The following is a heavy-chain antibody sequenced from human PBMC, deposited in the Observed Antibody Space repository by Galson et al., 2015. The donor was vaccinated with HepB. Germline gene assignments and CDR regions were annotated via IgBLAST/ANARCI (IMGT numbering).Heavy chain of an antibody. V-gene: IGHV6-1*01. CDR3: ARVAGTIYYYGMDV. D-gene: IGHD2-15*01. CDR1: GDSVSSNSAA. J-gene: IGHJ6*02. Sequence: CAISGDSVSSNSAAWYWIRQSPSRGLEWLGRTYYRAKWYNDYAVSVRGRITINSDTSKNQFSLHLNFVTPGDTAVYYCARVAGTIYYYGMDVWGQGTTVTVSS. CDR2: TYYRAKWYN.